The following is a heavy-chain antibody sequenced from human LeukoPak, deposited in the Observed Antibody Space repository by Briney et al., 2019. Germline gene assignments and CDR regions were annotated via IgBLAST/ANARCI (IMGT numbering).Heavy chain of an antibody. J-gene: IGHJ5*02. D-gene: IGHD4-11*01. CDR2: INHSGST. Sequence: SETLSLTCAASGGSFSGYYWSWIRQPPGKGLEWIGEINHSGSTNYNPSLKSRVTISVDTSKNQFSLKLSSVTAADTAVYYCARVTNDPWGQGTLVTVSS. CDR1: GGSFSGYY. V-gene: IGHV4-34*01. CDR3: ARVTNDP.